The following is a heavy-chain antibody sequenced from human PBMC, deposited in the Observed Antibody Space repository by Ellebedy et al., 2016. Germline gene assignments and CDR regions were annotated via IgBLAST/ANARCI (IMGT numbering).Heavy chain of an antibody. D-gene: IGHD2-15*01. CDR1: GFTFSDYY. Sequence: GESLKISXAASGFTFSDYYMSWIRQAPGKGLEWVSYISSSGYNIYYADSVKGRFTISRDNAKNSLYLQMNSLRAEDTAVYYCARDRSPTDSPWGQGTLVTVSS. V-gene: IGHV3-11*01. J-gene: IGHJ5*02. CDR2: ISSSGYNI. CDR3: ARDRSPTDSP.